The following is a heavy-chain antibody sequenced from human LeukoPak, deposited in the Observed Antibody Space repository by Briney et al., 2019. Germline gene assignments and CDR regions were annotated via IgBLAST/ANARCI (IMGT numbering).Heavy chain of an antibody. CDR1: GFTFGTYG. D-gene: IGHD3-10*01. Sequence: GGSLRLSCAASGFTFGTYGMHWVRQAPGKGLEWVSVTYSNGRTYYADSVKGRFTISRDISKNTLYLQMNSLRAEDTAVYYCARVLSGRGSLYDYYYYMDVWGKGTTVTISS. V-gene: IGHV3-NL1*01. CDR2: TYSNGRT. CDR3: ARVLSGRGSLYDYYYYMDV. J-gene: IGHJ6*03.